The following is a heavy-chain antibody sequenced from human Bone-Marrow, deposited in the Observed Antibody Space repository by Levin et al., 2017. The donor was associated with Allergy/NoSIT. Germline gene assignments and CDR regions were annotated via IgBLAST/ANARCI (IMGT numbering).Heavy chain of an antibody. D-gene: IGHD2-15*01. Sequence: GGSLRLSCTVSGFSFSHAWMRWVRQTPGKGLEWVGRIKSRSDGGTTDYAAAVKGRFTISRDDSKDTMYLQMNSLKSEDTGKYYCTTEQYCVRGSCHWTGLERDYSGRGGQVTVSS. CDR1: GFSFSHAW. CDR2: IKSRSDGGTT. V-gene: IGHV3-15*01. J-gene: IGHJ4*02. CDR3: TTEQYCVRGSCHWTGLERDY.